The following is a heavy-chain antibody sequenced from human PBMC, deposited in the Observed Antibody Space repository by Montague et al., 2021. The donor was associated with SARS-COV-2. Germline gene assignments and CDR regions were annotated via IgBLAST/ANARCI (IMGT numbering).Heavy chain of an antibody. J-gene: IGHJ6*02. V-gene: IGHV6-1*01. CDR2: KN. D-gene: IGHD3-16*01. CDR3: ALSLSYGYYYYDMDV. Sequence: KNDYAVSVKSRITINPDTSKNQFSLQLNSVTPEDTAVYYCALSLSYGYYYYDMDVWGQGTTVNVSS.